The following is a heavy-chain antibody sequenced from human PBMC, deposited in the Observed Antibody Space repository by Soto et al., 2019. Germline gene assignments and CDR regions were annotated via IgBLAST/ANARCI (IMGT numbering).Heavy chain of an antibody. Sequence: ASVKVSCKASGYTFTSYYMHWVRQAPGQGLEWMGIIIPSVGITSYAQKFQGRVTITADTSTSTAYMELSSLRSEDTAVYYCARDQHGDYVMDWFDPWGQGTLVTVSS. CDR1: GYTFTSYY. CDR2: IIPSVGIT. V-gene: IGHV1-46*01. D-gene: IGHD4-17*01. J-gene: IGHJ5*02. CDR3: ARDQHGDYVMDWFDP.